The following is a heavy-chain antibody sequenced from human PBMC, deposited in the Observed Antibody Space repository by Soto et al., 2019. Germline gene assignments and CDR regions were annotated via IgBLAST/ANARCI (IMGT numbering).Heavy chain of an antibody. CDR1: GASISGSYYY. CDR3: ATSQKGYNWNYFDH. J-gene: IGHJ4*02. Sequence: PSETLSLTCAVSGASISGSYYYWAWLRQSPGKGPEWIGSVFYTGFTSYNPSLESRVSVSVDTSRSQFSLKLSAVTAADTAAYYCATSQKGYNWNYFDHWGQGALVTVSS. CDR2: VFYTGFT. V-gene: IGHV4-39*01. D-gene: IGHD1-20*01.